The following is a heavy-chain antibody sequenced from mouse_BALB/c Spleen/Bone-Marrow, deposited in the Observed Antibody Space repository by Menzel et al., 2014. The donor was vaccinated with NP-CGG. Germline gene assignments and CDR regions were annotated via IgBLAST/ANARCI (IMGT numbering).Heavy chain of an antibody. CDR1: GITFRNFG. Sequence: EVKLVESGGGLVQPGGSRKLFCAASGITFRNFGMHWVRQAPEKGLEWVAYISSGSSTIYYADTLKGRFTISRDNPKNTLFLQMTSLRSEDTAMYYCARIGRARGYAMDYWGQGTSVTVSS. V-gene: IGHV5-17*02. CDR3: ARIGRARGYAMDY. J-gene: IGHJ4*01. CDR2: ISSGSSTI. D-gene: IGHD3-3*01.